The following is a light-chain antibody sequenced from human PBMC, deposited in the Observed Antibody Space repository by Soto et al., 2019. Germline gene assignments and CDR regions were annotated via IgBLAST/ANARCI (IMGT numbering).Light chain of an antibody. V-gene: IGKV1D-12*01. CDR2: SAS. J-gene: IGKJ5*01. CDR1: QAISSW. CDR3: QQANSFPIT. Sequence: DIQMTQSPSSVSASVGDRVTITCRASQAISSWLAWYQQKPGRAPKLLISSASGLQSGVPSRFSGSGSGTDFTLTITNLQPEDFATYYCQQANSFPITFGQGTRLEIK.